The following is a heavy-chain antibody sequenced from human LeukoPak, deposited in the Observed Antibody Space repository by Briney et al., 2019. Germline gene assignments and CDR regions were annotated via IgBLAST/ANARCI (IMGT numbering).Heavy chain of an antibody. CDR2: IYYSGST. CDR3: ARVITMVRGVDYYDSSGYYYFDY. Sequence: SETLSLTCTVSGGSISSSSYYWGWIRQPPGKGLEWIGSIYYSGSTYYNPSLKSRVTISVDTSKNQFSLKLSSVTAADTAVYYCARVITMVRGVDYYDSSGYYYFDYWGQGTLVTVSS. V-gene: IGHV4-39*01. D-gene: IGHD3-22*01. CDR1: GGSISSSSYY. J-gene: IGHJ4*02.